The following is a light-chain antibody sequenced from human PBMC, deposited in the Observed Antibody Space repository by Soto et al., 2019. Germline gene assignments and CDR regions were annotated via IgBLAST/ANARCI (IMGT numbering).Light chain of an antibody. CDR3: GSYATSSYV. CDR2: EVS. V-gene: IGLV2-14*01. J-gene: IGLJ1*01. Sequence: QSVLTQPASVCVSPGQSITISCTGTTSDVGGYNYVSWYQQHPGKAPKLMIYEVSNRPSGISNRFSGSKSGNTASLTISGLQAEDEADYYCGSYATSSYVFGTGTKVTVL. CDR1: TSDVGGYNY.